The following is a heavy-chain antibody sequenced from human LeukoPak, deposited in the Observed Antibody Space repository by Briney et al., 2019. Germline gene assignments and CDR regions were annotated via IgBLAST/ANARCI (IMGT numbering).Heavy chain of an antibody. V-gene: IGHV4-61*08. J-gene: IGHJ4*02. CDR1: GGSISSGGYY. Sequence: PSETLSLTCTVSGGSISSGGYYWSWIRQHPGKGLEWIGYIYNSGSPKYNPSLKSRVTMSMDTSKNQFSLKLSSVTAADTAVYYCARGGWYSDYWGQGTLVTVSS. CDR2: IYNSGSP. CDR3: ARGGWYSDY. D-gene: IGHD6-19*01.